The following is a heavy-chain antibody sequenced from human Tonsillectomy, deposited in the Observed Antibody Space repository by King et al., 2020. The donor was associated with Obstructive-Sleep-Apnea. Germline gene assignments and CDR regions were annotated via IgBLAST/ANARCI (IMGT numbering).Heavy chain of an antibody. CDR3: TRVKRAVAAIWFVRYYGMDV. CDR2: IRSKAFGGTT. CDR1: GFLFGCFA. J-gene: IGHJ6*02. V-gene: IGHV3-49*03. Sequence: VQLVESGGGLVQPGRSLRLSCTASGFLFGCFAISWFRQAPGKGLEWVGFIRSKAFGGTTGYAASVEGRFTISRDDSKSIAYLEMNSLKTEDTAVYYCTRVKRAVAAIWFVRYYGMDVWGQGTTVTVSS. D-gene: IGHD6-19*01.